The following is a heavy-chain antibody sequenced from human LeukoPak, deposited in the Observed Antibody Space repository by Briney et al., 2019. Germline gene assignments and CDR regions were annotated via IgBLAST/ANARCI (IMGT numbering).Heavy chain of an antibody. D-gene: IGHD5-24*01. V-gene: IGHV3-66*01. CDR2: IYSGGST. CDR1: GFTVSSNY. CDR3: ARSRDGNEFDY. J-gene: IGHJ4*02. Sequence: GGSLRLSCAASGFTVSSNYMSWVRQAPGKGLEWVSVIYSGGSTYYADSVKGRFTISRDNSKNTLYLQMNSLRAEDTAVYYCARSRDGNEFDYWGQGTLVTVSS.